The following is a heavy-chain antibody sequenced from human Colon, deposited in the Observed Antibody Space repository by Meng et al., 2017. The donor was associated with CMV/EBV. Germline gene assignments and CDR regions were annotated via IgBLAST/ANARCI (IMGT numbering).Heavy chain of an antibody. CDR2: ISGSGVST. Sequence: GGSLRLSCAASGFTFSNYAMSWVRQAPGKGLEWVSAISGSGVSTYYADSVKGRFTISRANSKNTLYLQMNSLGAEDTALYYCAKDRPFDEYCSDNWGQGTLVTVSS. D-gene: IGHD2/OR15-2a*01. J-gene: IGHJ4*02. CDR3: AKDRPFDEYCSDN. CDR1: GFTFSNYA. V-gene: IGHV3-23*01.